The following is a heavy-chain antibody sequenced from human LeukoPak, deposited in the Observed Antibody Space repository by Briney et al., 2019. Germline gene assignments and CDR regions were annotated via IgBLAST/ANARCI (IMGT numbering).Heavy chain of an antibody. CDR3: ARGLGCSSTSCLYYYYYYYMDV. CDR2: INHSGST. D-gene: IGHD2-2*01. Sequence: SETLSLTCAVYGGSFSGYYWSWIRQPPGKGLEWIGEINHSGSTNYNPPLKSRVTISVDTSKNQFSLKLSSVTAADTAVYYCARGLGCSSTSCLYYYYYYYMDVWGKGTTVTVSS. CDR1: GGSFSGYY. J-gene: IGHJ6*03. V-gene: IGHV4-34*01.